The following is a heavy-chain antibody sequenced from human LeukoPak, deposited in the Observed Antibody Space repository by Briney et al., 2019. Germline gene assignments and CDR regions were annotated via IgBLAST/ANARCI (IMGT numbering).Heavy chain of an antibody. V-gene: IGHV3-48*01. Sequence: GGSLRLSCVASGFSFSAYIMHWVRQAPGKGLEWVSYISSSSSTIHYADSVKGRFTISRDNAKNSLYLQMNSLRAEDTAVYYCARKQLGYYYMDVWGKGTTVTVSS. D-gene: IGHD6-6*01. CDR1: GFSFSAYI. J-gene: IGHJ6*03. CDR2: ISSSSSTI. CDR3: ARKQLGYYYMDV.